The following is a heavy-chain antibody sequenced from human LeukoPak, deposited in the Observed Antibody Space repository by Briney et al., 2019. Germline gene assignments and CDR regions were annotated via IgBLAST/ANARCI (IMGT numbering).Heavy chain of an antibody. CDR3: ARSGYSYGYNPSDY. CDR2: IWYDGSNK. J-gene: IGHJ4*02. D-gene: IGHD5-18*01. Sequence: PGGSLRLSCAASGFTFSSYGMHWVRQAPGKGLEWVAVIWYDGSNKYYADSVKGRFTISRDNSKNTLYPQMNSLRAEDTAVYYCARSGYSYGYNPSDYWGQGTLVTVSS. V-gene: IGHV3-33*01. CDR1: GFTFSSYG.